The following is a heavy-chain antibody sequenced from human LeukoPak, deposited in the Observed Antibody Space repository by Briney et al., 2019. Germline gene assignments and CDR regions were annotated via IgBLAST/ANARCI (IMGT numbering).Heavy chain of an antibody. CDR1: GFTFSSYA. Sequence: GRSLRLSCAASGFTFSSYAMSWVRQAPGKGLQWVANIKQDGSENYYLDSVKGRFTISRDNAKNSLYLQMNSLRAEDTAVYYCVRNRAFGGVIVNAKYYFDYWGQGTLVTVSS. J-gene: IGHJ4*02. CDR2: IKQDGSEN. V-gene: IGHV3-7*03. CDR3: VRNRAFGGVIVNAKYYFDY. D-gene: IGHD3-16*02.